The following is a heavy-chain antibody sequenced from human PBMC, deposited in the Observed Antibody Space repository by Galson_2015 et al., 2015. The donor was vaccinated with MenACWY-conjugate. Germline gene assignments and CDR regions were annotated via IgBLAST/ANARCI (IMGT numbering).Heavy chain of an antibody. CDR3: ARHRDGYTNDY. J-gene: IGHJ4*02. Sequence: QSGAEVKKPGESLTISCKGSGYTFTTYWIAWVRQMPGKGLEWMGIIYPGDSDTRYSPSSQGLVTISADKSITTAYLQWSSLKASDTAIYYCARHRDGYTNDYWGQGTLVTVSS. D-gene: IGHD5-24*01. CDR2: IYPGDSDT. V-gene: IGHV5-51*01. CDR1: GYTFTTYW.